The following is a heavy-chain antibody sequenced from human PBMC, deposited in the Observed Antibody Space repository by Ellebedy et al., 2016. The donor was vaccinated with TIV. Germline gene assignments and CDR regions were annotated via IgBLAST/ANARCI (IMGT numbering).Heavy chain of an antibody. CDR1: GYSFTSYW. D-gene: IGHD1-1*01. Sequence: GESLKISXKGSGYSFTSYWIGWVRQMPGKGLEWMGIIYPGDSDTRYSPSFQGQVTISADKSISTAYLQWSSLKASDTAMYYCARQNWNDVDYFDYWGQGTLVTVSS. V-gene: IGHV5-51*01. CDR3: ARQNWNDVDYFDY. J-gene: IGHJ4*02. CDR2: IYPGDSDT.